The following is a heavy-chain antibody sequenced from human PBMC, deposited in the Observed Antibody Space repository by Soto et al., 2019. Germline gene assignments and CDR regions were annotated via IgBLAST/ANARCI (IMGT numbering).Heavy chain of an antibody. CDR3: ARENSYFDY. V-gene: IGHV1-18*01. CDR2: ISAYNANA. Sequence: QIQLLQSGAEVKKPGASVKVTCKASGYTFRNFGISWVRQAPGQGLEWMGWISAYNANANYAQKVQGRLTMTADTSTSTAYMELRSLRSDDTAVDYCARENSYFDYWGQGTLVTVSS. CDR1: GYTFRNFG. J-gene: IGHJ4*02.